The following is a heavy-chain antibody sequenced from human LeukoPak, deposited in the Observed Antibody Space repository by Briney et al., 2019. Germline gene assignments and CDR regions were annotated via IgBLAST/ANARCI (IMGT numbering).Heavy chain of an antibody. J-gene: IGHJ4*02. CDR1: GGSISSYY. CDR2: IYTSGST. CDR3: ARGLNIYGSSGRLDY. V-gene: IGHV4-4*07. Sequence: SETLSLTCTVSGGSISSYYWSWIRQPAGKGLEWIGRIYTSGSTNYNPSLKSRVTMSVDTSKNQFSLKLSSVTAADTAVYYCARGLNIYGSSGRLDYWGQGTLVTVSS. D-gene: IGHD3-22*01.